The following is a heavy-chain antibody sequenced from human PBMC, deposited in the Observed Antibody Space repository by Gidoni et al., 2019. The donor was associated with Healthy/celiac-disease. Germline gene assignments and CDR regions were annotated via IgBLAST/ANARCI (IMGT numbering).Heavy chain of an antibody. Sequence: ASGFTFDDYAMHWVRQAPGKGLEWVSGISWNSGSIGYADSVKGRFTISRENAKNSLYLQMNSLRAEDTALYYCAKDIVGATPKGYYYYYGMDVWGQGTTVTVSS. CDR2: ISWNSGSI. CDR1: GFTFDDYA. V-gene: IGHV3-9*01. CDR3: AKDIVGATPKGYYYYYGMDV. J-gene: IGHJ6*02. D-gene: IGHD1-26*01.